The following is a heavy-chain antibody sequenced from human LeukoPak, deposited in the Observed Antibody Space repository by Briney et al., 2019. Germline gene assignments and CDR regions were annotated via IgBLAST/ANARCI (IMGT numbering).Heavy chain of an antibody. D-gene: IGHD2-15*01. CDR3: ARGFPYVAHDY. Sequence: ASVKVSCKASGYTFTGYYMHWVRQAPGQGLEWMGWINPKSGGTNYAQKFQGRVTMTRDTSISTAYMELSRLRSDDTAVYYCARGFPYVAHDYWGQGTLVTVSS. CDR2: INPKSGGT. V-gene: IGHV1-2*02. CDR1: GYTFTGYY. J-gene: IGHJ4*02.